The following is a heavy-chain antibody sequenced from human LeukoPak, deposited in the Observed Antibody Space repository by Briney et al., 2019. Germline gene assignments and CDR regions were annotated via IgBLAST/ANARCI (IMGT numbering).Heavy chain of an antibody. CDR1: GFTTHYW. V-gene: IGHV3-21*01. CDR2: ISSSSSYI. Sequence: SGGSLRLSCTASGFTTHYWLNWVRQAPGKGLEWVSSISSSSSYIYYADSVKGRFTISRDNAKNSLYLQMNSLRAEDTAVYYCAREDDAFDIWGQGTMVTVSS. CDR3: AREDDAFDI. J-gene: IGHJ3*02.